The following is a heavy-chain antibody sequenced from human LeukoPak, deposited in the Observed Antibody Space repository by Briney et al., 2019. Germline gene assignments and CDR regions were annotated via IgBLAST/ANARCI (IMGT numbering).Heavy chain of an antibody. CDR1: GYTFTGYY. Sequence: GASVKVSCKASGYTFTGYYMHWVRQAPGQGLEWMGIINPSGGNTNYAQNFQGRVTMTRDTSTSTVYMELSSPRSEDTAVYYCARVRDGYNDAYDIWGQGTMVTVPS. J-gene: IGHJ3*02. CDR3: ARVRDGYNDAYDI. V-gene: IGHV1-46*01. D-gene: IGHD5-24*01. CDR2: INPSGGNT.